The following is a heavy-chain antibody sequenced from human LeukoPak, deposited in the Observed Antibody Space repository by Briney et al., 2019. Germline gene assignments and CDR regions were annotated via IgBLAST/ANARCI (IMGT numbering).Heavy chain of an antibody. CDR2: IYHSGST. CDR3: ARRGYCSGGSCFPFDY. Sequence: ASGTLSLTCAVSGGSISSSNWWRWVRQPPGKGLEWIGEIYHSGSTNYNPSLKSRVTISVDRSKNQFSLRLSSVTAADTAVYYCARRGYCSGGSCFPFDYWGQGTLVTVSS. D-gene: IGHD2-15*01. J-gene: IGHJ4*02. V-gene: IGHV4-4*02. CDR1: GGSISSSNW.